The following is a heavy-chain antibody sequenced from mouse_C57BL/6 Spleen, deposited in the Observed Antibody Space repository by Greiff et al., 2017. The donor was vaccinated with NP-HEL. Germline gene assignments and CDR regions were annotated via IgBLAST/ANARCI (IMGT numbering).Heavy chain of an antibody. CDR2: INPNNGGT. J-gene: IGHJ2*01. Sequence: EVQLQQSGPELVKPGASVKISCKASGYTFTDYYMNWVKQSPGKSLEWIGDINPNNGGTSYNQKFKGKATLTVDKSSSTAYMELRSLTSEDSAVYYCAMLQHWGQGTTLTVSS. D-gene: IGHD6-1*01. CDR3: AMLQH. V-gene: IGHV1-26*01. CDR1: GYTFTDYY.